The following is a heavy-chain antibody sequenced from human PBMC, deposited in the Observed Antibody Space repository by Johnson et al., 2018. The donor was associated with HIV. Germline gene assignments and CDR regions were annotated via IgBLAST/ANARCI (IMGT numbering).Heavy chain of an antibody. Sequence: QVQLVESGGGVVRPGGSLRLSCAASGFTVSSNYMSWVRQAPGKGLEWVAVISYDGGNKYYADSVKGRFTISRDNSKNTLYLQMNSLRAEDTSVYYCARDLVRASHAFDIWGQGTMVTVSS. CDR1: GFTVSSNY. V-gene: IGHV3-30*03. CDR3: ARDLVRASHAFDI. CDR2: ISYDGGNK. D-gene: IGHD2-8*02. J-gene: IGHJ3*02.